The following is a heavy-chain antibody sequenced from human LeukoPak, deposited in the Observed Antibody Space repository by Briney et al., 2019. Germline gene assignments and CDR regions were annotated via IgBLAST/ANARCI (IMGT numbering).Heavy chain of an antibody. Sequence: GRSLRLSCAASGFTFDDYAMHWVRQAPGKGLEWVSGISWNSGSIGYADPVKGRFTISRDNAKNSLYLQMNSLRAEDTALHYCAREYSGSYRTAFDIWGQGTMVTVSS. CDR3: AREYSGSYRTAFDI. CDR2: ISWNSGSI. CDR1: GFTFDDYA. D-gene: IGHD1-26*01. J-gene: IGHJ3*02. V-gene: IGHV3-9*01.